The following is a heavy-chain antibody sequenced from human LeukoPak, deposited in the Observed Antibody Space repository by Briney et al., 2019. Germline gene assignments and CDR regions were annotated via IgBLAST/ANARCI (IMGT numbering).Heavy chain of an antibody. V-gene: IGHV3-74*01. Sequence: GGSLRLSCAASGFTFSSYWMHWVRQAPGKGLVWVSRVNSDGTGTTYADSVEGRFTISRDNAKNTVYLQMHSLRAEDTAIYYCIRTLIVATSPYMDVWGKGTAVTVSS. CDR1: GFTFSSYW. CDR3: IRTLIVATSPYMDV. CDR2: VNSDGTGT. J-gene: IGHJ6*03. D-gene: IGHD5-12*01.